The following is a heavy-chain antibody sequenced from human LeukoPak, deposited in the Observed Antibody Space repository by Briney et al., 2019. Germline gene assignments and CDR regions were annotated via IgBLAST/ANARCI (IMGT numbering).Heavy chain of an antibody. CDR2: ISTSSSYI. CDR3: ARIGGSYYDWYFDL. D-gene: IGHD1-26*01. J-gene: IGHJ2*01. Sequence: GGSLRLSCAASGFTFSSYTMNWVRQAPGKGLEWVSSISTSSSYIYYADSVKGRFTISRDNAKNSLYLQMNSLRAEDTAVYYCARIGGSYYDWYFDLWGRGTLVTVSS. V-gene: IGHV3-21*01. CDR1: GFTFSSYT.